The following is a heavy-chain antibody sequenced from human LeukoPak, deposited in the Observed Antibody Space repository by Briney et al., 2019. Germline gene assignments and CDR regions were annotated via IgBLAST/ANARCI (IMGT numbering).Heavy chain of an antibody. CDR3: ARDPLRYSSSSGEYFDY. J-gene: IGHJ4*02. D-gene: IGHD6-13*01. V-gene: IGHV1-18*01. Sequence: GASVKVSCKASGYTFTSYGISWVRQAPGQGLEWMGWISAYNGNTNYAQKLQGRVTMTTDTSTSTAYMELRSLRSDDTAVYYCARDPLRYSSSSGEYFDYWGQGTLVTVSS. CDR1: GYTFTSYG. CDR2: ISAYNGNT.